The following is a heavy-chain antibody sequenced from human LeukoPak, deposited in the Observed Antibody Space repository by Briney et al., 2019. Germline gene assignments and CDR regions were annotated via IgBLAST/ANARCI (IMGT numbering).Heavy chain of an antibody. V-gene: IGHV3-30*02. D-gene: IGHD7-27*01. CDR1: GFTFSSYG. CDR3: AKDGTWGASYYYYYMDV. Sequence: PGGSLRLSCAASGFTFSSYGMHWVRQAPGKGLEWVAVIWYGGSNKYYADSVKGRFTISRDNSKNTLYLQMNSLRAEDTAVYYCAKDGTWGASYYYYYMDVWGKGTTVTVSS. CDR2: IWYGGSNK. J-gene: IGHJ6*03.